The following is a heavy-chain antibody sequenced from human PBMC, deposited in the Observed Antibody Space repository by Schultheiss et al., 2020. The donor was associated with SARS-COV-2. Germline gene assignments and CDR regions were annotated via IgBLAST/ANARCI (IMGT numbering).Heavy chain of an antibody. Sequence: ASVKVSCKLSGYTSTNYAVSWVRQAPGQGLEWMGWISAHNGNTHYAQKFQGRLSMTTDTSTSTAYMELRSLRSDDTAVYYCARGLMVGLSDYWGQGTLVTVSS. CDR3: ARGLMVGLSDY. CDR1: GYTSTNYA. D-gene: IGHD3-10*02. J-gene: IGHJ4*02. V-gene: IGHV1-18*01. CDR2: ISAHNGNT.